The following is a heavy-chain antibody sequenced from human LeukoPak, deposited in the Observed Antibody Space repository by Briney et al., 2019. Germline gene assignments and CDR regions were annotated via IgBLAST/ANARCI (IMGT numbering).Heavy chain of an antibody. V-gene: IGHV4-34*01. Sequence: SETLSLXCAVYGGSFSGYYWSWIRQPPGKGLEWIGEINHSGSTNYNPSLKSRVTISVDTSKNQFSLKLSSVTAADTAVYYCARGGGGVYYYYYYYMDVWGKGTTVTVSS. D-gene: IGHD2-8*02. CDR3: ARGGGGVYYYYYYYMDV. CDR2: INHSGST. CDR1: GGSFSGYY. J-gene: IGHJ6*03.